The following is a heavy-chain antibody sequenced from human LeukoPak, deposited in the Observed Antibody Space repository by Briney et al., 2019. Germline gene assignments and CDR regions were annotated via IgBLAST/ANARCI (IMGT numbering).Heavy chain of an antibody. CDR3: ARDPPDFDH. CDR2: ISSGSSYI. CDR1: GITFSIYS. Sequence: GGSLRLSCAASGITFSIYSMNWVRQAPGEGLEWVSSISSGSSYIFYADSVKGRFTTSRDNAKSSLYLQMNSLRVEDTAFYYCARDPPDFDHWGQGTLVTVSS. J-gene: IGHJ4*02. V-gene: IGHV3-21*01.